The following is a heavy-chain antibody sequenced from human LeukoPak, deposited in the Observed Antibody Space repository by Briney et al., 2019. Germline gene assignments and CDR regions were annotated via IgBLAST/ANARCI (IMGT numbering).Heavy chain of an antibody. D-gene: IGHD6-13*01. CDR2: MKSNSGDT. CDR3: ARGEYSSSWYPFDY. CDR1: GYTFTGYD. Sequence: GASVKVSCKTSGYTFTGYDISWVRQAPGQGLEWMGWMKSNSGDTYFAQKFQGRLTMTRNTSINTAFMELSSLRSEDAAVYYCARGEYSSSWYPFDYWGQGSLVTVSS. J-gene: IGHJ4*02. V-gene: IGHV1-8*01.